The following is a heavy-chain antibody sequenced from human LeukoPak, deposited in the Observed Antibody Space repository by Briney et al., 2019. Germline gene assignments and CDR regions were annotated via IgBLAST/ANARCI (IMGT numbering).Heavy chain of an antibody. CDR2: IYYSGST. CDR3: ARAEEDSGGYYRSYYFDY. Sequence: SETLSLTCTVSGGSISSGGYYWSWIRQHPGKGLEWIGYIYYSGSTYYNPSLKSRVTISVDTSKNQFSLKLSSVTAADTAVYYCARAEEDSGGYYRSYYFDYWGQGTLVTVSS. V-gene: IGHV4-31*03. D-gene: IGHD3-22*01. CDR1: GGSISSGGYY. J-gene: IGHJ4*02.